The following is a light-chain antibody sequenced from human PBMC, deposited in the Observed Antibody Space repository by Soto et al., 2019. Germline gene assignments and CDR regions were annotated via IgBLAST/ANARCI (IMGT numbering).Light chain of an antibody. CDR3: QQYGSSPRT. Sequence: VLTSSVGSLSLQTDEKATLSCRPSQSVSSSYLAWYQQKPGQAPRLLIYGASSRATGIPDRFSGSGSGTDFTLTISRLEPEDFAVYYCQQYGSSPRTFCQG. CDR2: GAS. J-gene: IGKJ1*01. V-gene: IGKV3-20*01. CDR1: QSVSSSY.